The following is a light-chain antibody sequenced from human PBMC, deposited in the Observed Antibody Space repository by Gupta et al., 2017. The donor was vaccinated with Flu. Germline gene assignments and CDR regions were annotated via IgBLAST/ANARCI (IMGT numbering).Light chain of an antibody. V-gene: IGLV3-19*01. CDR3: SSHNSRGIHLL. CDR2: DEK. J-gene: IGLJ2*01. CDR1: SLRDYY. Sequence: SAELTQDPAVSVALGQTVRITCQGASLRDYYATWYQQKPGQAPRRVIYDEKKRPSGIPDRFSGSVSGDTASLTITGTQAEDEADYYCSSHNSRGIHLLFGGGTKLTVL.